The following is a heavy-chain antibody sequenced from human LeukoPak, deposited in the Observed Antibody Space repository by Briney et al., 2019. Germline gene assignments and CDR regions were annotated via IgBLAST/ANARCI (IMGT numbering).Heavy chain of an antibody. CDR1: GGTFSSCA. CDR2: IIPIFGTA. V-gene: IGHV1-69*13. D-gene: IGHD5-24*01. CDR3: ARGDGYNYNFDY. Sequence: GASVKVSCKASGGTFSSCAISWVRQAPGQGLEWMGGIIPIFGTANYAQKFQGRVTITADESTSTAYMELSSLRSEDTAVYYCARGDGYNYNFDYWGQGTLVTVSS. J-gene: IGHJ4*02.